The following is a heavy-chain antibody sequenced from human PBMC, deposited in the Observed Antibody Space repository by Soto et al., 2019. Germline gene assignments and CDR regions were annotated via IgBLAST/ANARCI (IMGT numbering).Heavy chain of an antibody. D-gene: IGHD6-19*01. CDR2: IIPIFGTA. V-gene: IGHV1-69*01. J-gene: IGHJ4*02. CDR3: ARSLPGIAVADTKPLDY. CDR1: GGTFSSYA. Sequence: QVQLVQSGAEVKKPGSSVKVSCKASGGTFSSYAISWVRQAPGQGLEWMGGIIPIFGTANYAQKFQGRVTITADESTSTAYMELSSLRYEDTAVYYCARSLPGIAVADTKPLDYWGQGTLVTVSS.